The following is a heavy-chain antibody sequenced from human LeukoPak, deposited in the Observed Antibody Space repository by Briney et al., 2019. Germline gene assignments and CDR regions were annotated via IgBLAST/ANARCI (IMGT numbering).Heavy chain of an antibody. Sequence: GGSLRLSCAASGFTFSDYYMSWIRQAPGKGLEWVSYISSSGSTIYYADSVKGRFTISRDNAKNSLYLQMNSLRAEDTAVYYCARDGRSHDDSSGSIPDLFDYWGQGTLVTVSS. CDR2: ISSSGSTI. J-gene: IGHJ4*02. CDR3: ARDGRSHDDSSGSIPDLFDY. D-gene: IGHD3-22*01. V-gene: IGHV3-11*04. CDR1: GFTFSDYY.